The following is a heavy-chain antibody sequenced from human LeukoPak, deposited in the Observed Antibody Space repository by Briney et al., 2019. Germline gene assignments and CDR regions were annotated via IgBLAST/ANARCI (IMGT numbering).Heavy chain of an antibody. Sequence: ASVKVSCKASGYTFTSYGISWVRQAPGQGLEWMGGIIPIFGTANYAQKFQGRVTITTDESTSTAYMELSSLRSEDTAVYYCASWDPLYDAFDIWGRGTMVTVSS. V-gene: IGHV1-69*05. D-gene: IGHD1-26*01. CDR1: GYTFTSYG. CDR3: ASWDPLYDAFDI. J-gene: IGHJ3*02. CDR2: IIPIFGTA.